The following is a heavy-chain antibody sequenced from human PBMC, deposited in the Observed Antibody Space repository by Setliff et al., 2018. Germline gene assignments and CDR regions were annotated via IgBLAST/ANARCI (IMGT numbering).Heavy chain of an antibody. J-gene: IGHJ4*02. CDR1: GFTFGDYA. CDR2: IRSKAYGGTT. Sequence: GVLRLSCTASGFTFGDYAMSWVRQAPGKGLEWVGFIRSKAYGGTTEYAASVKGRFTISRDDSKSIAYLQMNSLKTEDTAVYYCIGVGATSFDYWGQGTLVTVSS. V-gene: IGHV3-49*04. CDR3: IGVGATSFDY. D-gene: IGHD1-26*01.